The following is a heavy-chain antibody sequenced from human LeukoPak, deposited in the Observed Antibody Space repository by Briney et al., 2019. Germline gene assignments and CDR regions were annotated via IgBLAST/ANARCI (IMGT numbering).Heavy chain of an antibody. CDR1: GFTFSNAW. D-gene: IGHD2-2*02. V-gene: IGHV3-15*01. CDR2: IKSKTDGGTT. Sequence: PGGSLRLSCAASGFTFSNAWKSWVRQAPGKGLEWVGRIKSKTDGGTTDYAAPVKGRFTISRDDSKNTLYLQMNSLKTEDTAVYYCTTADIVVVPAAIPVDYWGQGTLVTVSS. J-gene: IGHJ4*02. CDR3: TTADIVVVPAAIPVDY.